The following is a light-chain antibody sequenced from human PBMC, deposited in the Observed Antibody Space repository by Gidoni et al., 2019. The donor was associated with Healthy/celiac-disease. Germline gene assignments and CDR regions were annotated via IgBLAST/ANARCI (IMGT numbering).Light chain of an antibody. J-gene: IGKJ1*01. Sequence: DIQITQSPSSLSASVGDRVTITCQASQDISNYLNLSQQKPGKAPKLLILDASNLETGVPSRFSGSGSGTDFTFTISSLQPEDIATYYCQQYDNPLRTFGQGTKVEIK. V-gene: IGKV1-33*01. CDR1: QDISNY. CDR3: QQYDNPLRT. CDR2: DAS.